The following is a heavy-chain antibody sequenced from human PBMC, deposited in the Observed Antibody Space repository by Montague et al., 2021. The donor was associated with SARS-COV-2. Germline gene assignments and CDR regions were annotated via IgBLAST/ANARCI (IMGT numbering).Heavy chain of an antibody. D-gene: IGHD5-24*01. J-gene: IGHJ4*01. Sequence: SETLSLTCTVSGGSISSYYCSWIRQPPGKGLEWIGYINHSGSTNXNPSLKSRVTISVDTSKNQFSLKLSSVTAADTAVYYCASVFPRCLQFDRYFDNWGQGTMVTVSS. CDR1: GGSISSYY. V-gene: IGHV4-59*12. CDR3: ASVFPRCLQFDRYFDN. CDR2: INHSGST.